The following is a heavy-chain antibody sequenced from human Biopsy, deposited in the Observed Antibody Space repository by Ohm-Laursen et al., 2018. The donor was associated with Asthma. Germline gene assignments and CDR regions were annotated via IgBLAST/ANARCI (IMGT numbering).Heavy chain of an antibody. J-gene: IGHJ4*02. CDR2: IIPIFGTA. D-gene: IGHD1-26*01. CDR1: GGTFSSYA. CDR3: ARDGPVGAPSDY. V-gene: IGHV1-69*13. Sequence: VKISCKSSGGTFSSYAISWVRQAPGQGLEWMGGIIPIFGTANYAQKFQGRVTITADESTSTAYMELRSLRSDDTAVYYCARDGPVGAPSDYWGQGTLVTVSS.